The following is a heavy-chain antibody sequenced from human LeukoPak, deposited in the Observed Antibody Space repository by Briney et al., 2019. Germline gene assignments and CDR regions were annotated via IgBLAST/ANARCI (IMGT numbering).Heavy chain of an antibody. CDR2: IYYSGST. J-gene: IGHJ5*02. CDR3: ARYCSSTSCYPGGWFDP. V-gene: IGHV4-39*01. D-gene: IGHD2-2*01. CDR1: GGSISSSSYY. Sequence: SETLSLTCTVSGGSISSSSYYWGWIRQPPGKGLEWIGSIYYSGSTHYNPSLKSRVTISVDTSKNQFSLKLSSVTAADTAVYYCARYCSSTSCYPGGWFDPWGQGTLVTVSS.